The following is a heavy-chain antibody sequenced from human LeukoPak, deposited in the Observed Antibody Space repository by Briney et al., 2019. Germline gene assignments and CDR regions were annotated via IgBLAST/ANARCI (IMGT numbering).Heavy chain of an antibody. CDR1: GFTFSRYS. D-gene: IGHD2-2*01. V-gene: IGHV3-21*01. CDR2: ISSSSSFI. J-gene: IGHJ4*02. Sequence: GGSLRLSCAASGFTFSRYSVNWVRQAPGKGLEWLSSISSSSSFIYYADSVKGRFTISRDNAKNSLYLQMNSLRAEDTAVYYCARDPPLGYCSSSSCPHLDYWGQGTLVTVSS. CDR3: ARDPPLGYCSSSSCPHLDY.